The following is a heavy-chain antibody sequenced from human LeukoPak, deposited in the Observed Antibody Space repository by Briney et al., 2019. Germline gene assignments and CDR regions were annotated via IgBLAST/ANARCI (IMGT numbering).Heavy chain of an antibody. CDR2: IYYSGST. Sequence: PSETLSLTCTVSGGSISNYFWSWIRQPPGKGLEWIGYIYYSGSTNYNPSLKSRVTISVDTSKNQFSLKLSSVTAADTAVYYCAGERLLGVRGVMGYFDYWGQGTLVTVSS. V-gene: IGHV4-59*01. CDR3: AGERLLGVRGVMGYFDY. D-gene: IGHD3-10*01. J-gene: IGHJ4*02. CDR1: GGSISNYF.